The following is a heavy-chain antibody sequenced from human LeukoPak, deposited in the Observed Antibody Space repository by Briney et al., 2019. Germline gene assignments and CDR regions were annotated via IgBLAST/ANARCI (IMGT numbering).Heavy chain of an antibody. CDR1: GDSINNYF. D-gene: IGHD5-12*01. V-gene: IGHV4-59*01. CDR2: IYYSGST. CDR3: SSYSGYDRDY. J-gene: IGHJ4*02. Sequence: ASETPSLTCSVSGDSINNYFWSWIRQPPGKGREWIGYIYYSGSTNYNPSLKSRVTISVDTSKNQFSLKLSSVTAADTAVYYCSSYSGYDRDYWGQGTLVTVSS.